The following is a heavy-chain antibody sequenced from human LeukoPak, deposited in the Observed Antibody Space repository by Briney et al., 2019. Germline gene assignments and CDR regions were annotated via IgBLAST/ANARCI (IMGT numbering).Heavy chain of an antibody. V-gene: IGHV3-30*04. CDR3: ARPMYYYYYYMDV. J-gene: IGHJ6*03. CDR1: GFTFSSYV. CDR2: ISYDGSNE. Sequence: PGGSLRLSCAASGFTFSSYVMHWVRQAPGKGLEWVAIISYDGSNEYYAGSVKGRFTISRDNSKNTLYLQMNSLRAADTAVYYCARPMYYYYYYMDVWGKGTTVTVSS.